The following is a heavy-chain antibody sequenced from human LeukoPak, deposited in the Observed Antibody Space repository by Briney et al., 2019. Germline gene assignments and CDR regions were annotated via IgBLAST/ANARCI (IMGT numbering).Heavy chain of an antibody. Sequence: GGSLRLSCAASGFTFSSYSMNWVRQAPGKGLEWVSSISSSSSYIYYADSVKGRFTISRDNAKNSPYLQMNSLRAEDTAVYYCARDSIAAAGPGGFDYWGQGTLVTVSS. CDR3: ARDSIAAAGPGGFDY. CDR2: ISSSSSYI. D-gene: IGHD6-13*01. CDR1: GFTFSSYS. J-gene: IGHJ4*02. V-gene: IGHV3-21*01.